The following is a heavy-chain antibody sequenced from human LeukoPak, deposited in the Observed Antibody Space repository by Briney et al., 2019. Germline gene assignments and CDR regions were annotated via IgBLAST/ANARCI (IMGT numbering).Heavy chain of an antibody. Sequence: SETLSLTCTVSGGSISSYYWSWLRQPPGKGLEWIGYIYYSGSTNYNPSLKSRVTISVDTSKNQFSLKLSSVTAADTAVYYCARGDDILTGYRSVTFDYWGQGTLVTVSS. J-gene: IGHJ4*02. V-gene: IGHV4-59*08. CDR1: GGSISSYY. CDR3: ARGDDILTGYRSVTFDY. D-gene: IGHD3-9*01. CDR2: IYYSGST.